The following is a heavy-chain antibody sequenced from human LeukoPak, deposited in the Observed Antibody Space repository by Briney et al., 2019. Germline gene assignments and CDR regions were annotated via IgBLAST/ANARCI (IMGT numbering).Heavy chain of an antibody. CDR3: ARNEGYGMDV. V-gene: IGHV3-30*04. CDR1: GFTFSSYA. Sequence: GRSLRLSCAASGFTFSSYAMHWVRQAPGKGLEWVAVISYDGSNKYYADSVKGRFTISRDNSKNTLYLQMNSLRAEDTALYYCARNEGYGMDVWGQGTTVTVSS. CDR2: ISYDGSNK. J-gene: IGHJ6*02.